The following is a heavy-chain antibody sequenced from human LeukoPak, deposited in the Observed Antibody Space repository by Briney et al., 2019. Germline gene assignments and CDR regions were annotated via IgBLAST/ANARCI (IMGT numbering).Heavy chain of an antibody. D-gene: IGHD4-23*01. CDR1: GFTFSSYA. V-gene: IGHV3-23*01. J-gene: IGHJ3*02. Sequence: GSLRLSCAASGFTFSSYAMNWVRQAPGRGLEWVSGIGYTGDSTFYADSVKGRFTVSRDSSKNTLFLHMNSLRAEDTALYYCAKSPTVDAAFDIWGQGTMVTVSS. CDR3: AKSPTVDAAFDI. CDR2: IGYTGDST.